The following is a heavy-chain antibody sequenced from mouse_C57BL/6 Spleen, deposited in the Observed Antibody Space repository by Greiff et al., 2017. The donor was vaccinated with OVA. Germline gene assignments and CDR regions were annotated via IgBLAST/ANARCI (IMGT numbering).Heavy chain of an antibody. V-gene: IGHV1-82*01. D-gene: IGHD3-2*02. Sequence: QVQLQQSGLEPVKPGASVKLSCKASGYAFSSSWMNWVKQRPGKGLEWIGRSYLGDGDTNLNGKFMGKATVTADKSSSTAYMQLSSLTSEDSAVYFCARDSTGSFAYWGQGTLVSVSA. CDR3: ARDSTGSFAY. J-gene: IGHJ3*01. CDR1: GYAFSSSW. CDR2: SYLGDGDT.